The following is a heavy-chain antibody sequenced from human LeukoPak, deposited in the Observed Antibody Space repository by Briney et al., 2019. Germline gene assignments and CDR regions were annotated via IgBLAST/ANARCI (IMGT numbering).Heavy chain of an antibody. D-gene: IGHD6-19*01. CDR1: GFTFCDYA. J-gene: IGHJ5*02. V-gene: IGHV3-49*03. CDR2: IRIRAYGGAT. CDR3: TAVARTYEWFDP. Sequence: GRSLRFSCTASGFTFCDYAMSWFRQAPGKGLEWGGFIRIRAYGGATEYAASVKGRFTISRDESKSIAYMQMNSRKTEDTAVYYCTAVARTYEWFDPWGQGKLVTVSS.